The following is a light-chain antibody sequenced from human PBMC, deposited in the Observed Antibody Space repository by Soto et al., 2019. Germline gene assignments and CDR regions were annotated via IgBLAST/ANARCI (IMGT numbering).Light chain of an antibody. Sequence: QSVLTQPASVSGSPGQSITISCTGTSSDVGGYNYVSWYQQHPGTAPKFMIYDDSNRPSGVSNRFSGSKSGTSASLAITGLQAEDEADYYCQSYDSSLSGSNYVFGTGTKVTVL. J-gene: IGLJ1*01. V-gene: IGLV2-14*01. CDR3: QSYDSSLSGSNYV. CDR1: SSDVGGYNY. CDR2: DDS.